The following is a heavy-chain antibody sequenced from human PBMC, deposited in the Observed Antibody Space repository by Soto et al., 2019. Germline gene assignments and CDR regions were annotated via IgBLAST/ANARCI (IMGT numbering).Heavy chain of an antibody. D-gene: IGHD5-12*01. V-gene: IGHV4-31*03. CDR3: ARARLRAVYAFDI. Sequence: SETLSLTCTFSCGSVSSGAYYWTWIRQRPGKGLEWIGYIYYSGSTYYSPSLKSRLSISLDTSKNQFSLRLSSVTAADTAMYYCARARLRAVYAFDIWGQGTMVTV. J-gene: IGHJ3*02. CDR1: CGSVSSGAYY. CDR2: IYYSGST.